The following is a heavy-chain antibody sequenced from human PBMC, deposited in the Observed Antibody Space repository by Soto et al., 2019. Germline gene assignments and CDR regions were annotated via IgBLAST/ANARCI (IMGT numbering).Heavy chain of an antibody. D-gene: IGHD1-26*01. CDR2: MYHSGIT. Sequence: SETLSLTCAVSGYSIRSGYFWGWIRQPPGKGLEWIGSMYHSGITYYNLSLKSRVTISVDTSKNQLSLKLSSATAADTAVYYCARAVGTVGATTPDYWGQGTLVTVSS. J-gene: IGHJ4*02. CDR1: GYSIRSGYF. CDR3: ARAVGTVGATTPDY. V-gene: IGHV4-38-2*01.